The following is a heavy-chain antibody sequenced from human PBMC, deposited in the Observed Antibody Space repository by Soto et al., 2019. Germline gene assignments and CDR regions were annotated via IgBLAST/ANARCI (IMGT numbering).Heavy chain of an antibody. J-gene: IGHJ6*03. CDR1: GGSLSTFY. Sequence: SETMSLTCTVSGGSLSTFYWSWVRPHPGKGLEWIGYVYYSGSTNYNPSLKSRVTISVDTSKNQYSLKLTSVTAADTAMYYCARGGRSAYYYYLGVWGKGTTVTLSS. CDR2: VYYSGST. V-gene: IGHV4-59*01. CDR3: ARGGRSAYYYYLGV.